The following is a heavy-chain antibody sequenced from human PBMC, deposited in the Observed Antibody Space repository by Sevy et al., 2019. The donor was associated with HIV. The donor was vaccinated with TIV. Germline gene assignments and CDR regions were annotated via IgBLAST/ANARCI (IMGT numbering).Heavy chain of an antibody. Sequence: ASVKVSCKASGYTFTGYYMHWVRQAPGQGLEWMGWINPNSGGTNYAQKFQGRVTMTRDTSISTAYMELSRLRSDDTAVYYCARENYGDDSGVDYWGQGTLVTVSS. J-gene: IGHJ4*02. V-gene: IGHV1-2*02. CDR3: ARENYGDDSGVDY. CDR2: INPNSGGT. D-gene: IGHD4-17*01. CDR1: GYTFTGYY.